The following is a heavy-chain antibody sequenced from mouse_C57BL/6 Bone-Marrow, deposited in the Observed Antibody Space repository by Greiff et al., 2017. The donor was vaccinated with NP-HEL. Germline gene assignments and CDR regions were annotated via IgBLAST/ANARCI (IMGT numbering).Heavy chain of an antibody. Sequence: EVKVEESGGGLVQPGGSMKLSCVASGFTFSNYWMNWVRQSPEKGLEWVAQIRLKSDNYATHYAESVKGRFTISRDDSKSSVYLQMNNLRAEDTGIYYCTPIYYGYDGPWFAYWGQGTLVTVSA. J-gene: IGHJ3*01. CDR2: IRLKSDNYAT. CDR1: GFTFSNYW. V-gene: IGHV6-3*01. D-gene: IGHD2-2*01. CDR3: TPIYYGYDGPWFAY.